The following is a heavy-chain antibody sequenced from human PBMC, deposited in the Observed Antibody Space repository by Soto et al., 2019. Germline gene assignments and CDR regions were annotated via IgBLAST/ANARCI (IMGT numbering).Heavy chain of an antibody. J-gene: IGHJ6*02. CDR2: ISAYNGNT. CDR3: AATGDYYDSSGQPRYYYYGMDV. Sequence: ASVKVSCKASGYTFTSYGISWVRQAPGQGLEWMGWISAYNGNTNYAQKLQGRVTMTTDTSTSTAYMELRSLRSDDTAVYYCAATGDYYDSSGQPRYYYYGMDVWGQGTTVTVSS. D-gene: IGHD3-22*01. V-gene: IGHV1-18*01. CDR1: GYTFTSYG.